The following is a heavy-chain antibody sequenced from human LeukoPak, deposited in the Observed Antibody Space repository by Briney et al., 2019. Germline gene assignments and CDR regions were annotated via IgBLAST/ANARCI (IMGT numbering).Heavy chain of an antibody. CDR3: ARAPRDSSSSNYMRRFDY. CDR1: GYSISSDNY. J-gene: IGHJ4*02. CDR2: IYHSGST. D-gene: IGHD3-22*01. V-gene: IGHV4-38-2*01. Sequence: SETLSLTCAVSGYSISSDNYWVWIRQPPGQGLEWAGGIYHSGSTYYNPSLKSRVTMSVDTSKNQFSLKLSSVTAADTAVYYCARAPRDSSSSNYMRRFDYWGQGTLVTVSS.